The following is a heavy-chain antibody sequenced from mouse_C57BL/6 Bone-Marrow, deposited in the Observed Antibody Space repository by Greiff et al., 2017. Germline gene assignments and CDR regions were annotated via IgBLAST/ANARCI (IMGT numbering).Heavy chain of an antibody. J-gene: IGHJ2*01. CDR3: ARGGNYGGYYLDY. CDR1: GYTFTSYW. Sequence: VQLQQSGTVLARPGASVKMSCKTSGYTFTSYWMHWVKQRPGQGLEWIGAIYPGNSDTSYNQKFKGKATLTVEKSSSTVYLELSRLTSDDSAVYYCARGGNYGGYYLDYWGQGTTLTVSS. CDR2: IYPGNSDT. V-gene: IGHV1-5*01. D-gene: IGHD2-1*01.